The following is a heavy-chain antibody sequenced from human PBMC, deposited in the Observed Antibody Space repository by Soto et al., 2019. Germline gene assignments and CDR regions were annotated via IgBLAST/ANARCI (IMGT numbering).Heavy chain of an antibody. V-gene: IGHV1-69*01. J-gene: IGHJ6*02. CDR3: TNQRGNGYYAMGV. D-gene: IGHD1-1*01. CDR2: IIPIFGTA. CDR1: GGTFSSYA. Sequence: CVQVSCKASGGTFSSYAISWVRQAPGQGLEWMGGIIPIFGTANYAQKFQGRVTITADESTSTAYMEQISLRSQETAEYYYTNQRGNGYYAMGVCCQGTTGTV.